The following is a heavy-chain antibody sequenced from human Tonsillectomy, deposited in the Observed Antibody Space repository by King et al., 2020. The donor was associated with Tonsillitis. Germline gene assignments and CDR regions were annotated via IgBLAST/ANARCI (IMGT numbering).Heavy chain of an antibody. J-gene: IGHJ4*02. Sequence: QLVQSGAEVKKPGESLKISCKGSGYSFTNYSIGWVRQMPGKGLEWMGIIYPGDSNTRYSPSFQGQVTISADKSISTAYLQWSSLKASDTAMYYCARWGITIFGVVIAFDYWGQGTLVTVSS. CDR2: IYPGDSNT. D-gene: IGHD3-3*01. V-gene: IGHV5-51*01. CDR3: ARWGITIFGVVIAFDY. CDR1: GYSFTNYS.